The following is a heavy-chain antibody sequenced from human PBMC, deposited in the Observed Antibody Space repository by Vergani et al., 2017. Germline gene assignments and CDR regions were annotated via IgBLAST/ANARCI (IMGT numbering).Heavy chain of an antibody. CDR3: ARDYSNNNYFDP. V-gene: IGHV1-8*01. CDR1: GYSFTSHD. J-gene: IGHJ5*02. Sequence: QVQLVQSGAEVKKPGASVKVSCEASGYSFTSHDIYWVRQAPGQGLELMGWMSPDSGNRGFAQNFQGRISMTRNTSINTAYMELSSLTSEDTAIYYCARDYSNNNYFDPWGQGTLVTVSS. CDR2: MSPDSGNR. D-gene: IGHD4-11*01.